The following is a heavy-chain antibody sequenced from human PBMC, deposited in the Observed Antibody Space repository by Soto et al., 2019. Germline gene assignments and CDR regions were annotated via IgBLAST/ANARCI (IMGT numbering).Heavy chain of an antibody. CDR1: GFIFSDY. J-gene: IGHJ6*02. CDR2: ISGSGAYT. V-gene: IGHV3-11*06. D-gene: IGHD5-18*01. Sequence: QVQLVESGGGLVKPGGSLRLSYTGSGFIFSDYMTWIRQAPGKGLEWVSYISGSGAYTKYADSVRGRFTISRDNAKNSLWLQINSLRAEDTAVYYCARSSGWRHVVGYKYGLDVWGQGTTVIVSS. CDR3: ARSSGWRHVVGYKYGLDV.